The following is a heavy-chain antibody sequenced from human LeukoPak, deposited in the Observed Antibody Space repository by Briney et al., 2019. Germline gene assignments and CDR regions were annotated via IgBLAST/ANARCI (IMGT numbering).Heavy chain of an antibody. V-gene: IGHV1-69*04. J-gene: IGHJ3*02. D-gene: IGHD5-18*01. Sequence: SVKVSCKASGGTFSSYTISWVRQAPGQGLEWMGRIIPILGIANYAQKFQGRVTITADKPTSTAYMELSSLRSEDTAVYYCARDAYSYGPDDAFDIWGQGTMVTVSS. CDR2: IIPILGIA. CDR3: ARDAYSYGPDDAFDI. CDR1: GGTFSSYT.